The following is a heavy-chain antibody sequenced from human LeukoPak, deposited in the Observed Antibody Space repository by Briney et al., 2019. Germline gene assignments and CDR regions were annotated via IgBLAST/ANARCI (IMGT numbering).Heavy chain of an antibody. Sequence: GASVKVSCKASGFTFTSSAVQWVRQARGQRLEWIGWIVVGSGNTNYAQKFQERVTITRDMSISTAYMEVSRLRSDDTAVYYCARSLYGDYFFDYWGQGTLVTVSS. D-gene: IGHD4-17*01. V-gene: IGHV1-58*01. CDR3: ARSLYGDYFFDY. CDR1: GFTFTSSA. J-gene: IGHJ4*02. CDR2: IVVGSGNT.